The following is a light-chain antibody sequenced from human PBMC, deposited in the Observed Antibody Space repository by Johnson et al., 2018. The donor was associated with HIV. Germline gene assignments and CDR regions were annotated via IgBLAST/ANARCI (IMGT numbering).Light chain of an antibody. CDR1: SSNIGNNY. J-gene: IGLJ1*01. V-gene: IGLV1-51*01. CDR2: DNN. CDR3: GTWGSSLSAGGANYV. Sequence: QPVLTQPPSVSAAPGQKVTISCSGSSSNIGNNYVSWYQQFPGTAPKLLIYDNNNRPSGIPDRFSGSKSGTSATLGITGLQTGDEADYYCGTWGSSLSAGGANYVFGTGTKVTVL.